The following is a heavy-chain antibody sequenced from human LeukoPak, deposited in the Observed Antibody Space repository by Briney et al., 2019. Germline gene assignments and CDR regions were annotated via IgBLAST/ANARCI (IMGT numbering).Heavy chain of an antibody. CDR1: GGSFCGYY. Sequence: SETLSLTCAVYGGSFCGYYWRWIRQPPGKGPEWIGEINHSGSTNYNPSLKSRVTISVDTSKNQFSLKLSSVTAADTAVYYCARGGIAVATNYFDYWGQGTLVTVSS. D-gene: IGHD6-19*01. CDR2: INHSGST. CDR3: ARGGIAVATNYFDY. J-gene: IGHJ4*02. V-gene: IGHV4-34*01.